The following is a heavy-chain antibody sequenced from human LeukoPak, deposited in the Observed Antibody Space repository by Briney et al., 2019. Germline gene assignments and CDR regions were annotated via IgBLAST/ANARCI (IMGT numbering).Heavy chain of an antibody. J-gene: IGHJ4*02. CDR2: IFYSGST. V-gene: IGHV4-39*01. CDR3: ARLSADYSTGLDY. CDR1: GGSISSSTYY. Sequence: SETLSLTCTVSGGSISSSTYYWGWIRQPPGKGLECIGSIFYSGSTYYKPSLKGRATISVDTSKNQFFLQLSSVTAADTAVYYCARLSADYSTGLDYWGQGTLVTVSS. D-gene: IGHD6-25*01.